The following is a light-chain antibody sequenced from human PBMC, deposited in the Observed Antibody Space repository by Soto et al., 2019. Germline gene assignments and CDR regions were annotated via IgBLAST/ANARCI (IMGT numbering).Light chain of an antibody. CDR2: DVS. CDR3: FSYAGSYTFYV. V-gene: IGLV2-11*01. J-gene: IGLJ1*01. Sequence: QSVLTQPRSVSGSPGQSVTISCTGTSSDVGGYNYVSWYQQHPGKAPKLMIYDVSKRPSGVPDRFSGSKSGNTASLTISGLQAEDEADYYCFSYAGSYTFYVFGTGTKGTVL. CDR1: SSDVGGYNY.